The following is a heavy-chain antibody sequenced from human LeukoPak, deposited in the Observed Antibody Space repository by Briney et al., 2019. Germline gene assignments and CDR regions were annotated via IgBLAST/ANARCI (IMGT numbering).Heavy chain of an antibody. J-gene: IGHJ4*02. CDR2: IRYAGSNK. Sequence: GGSLRLSCAASGFKFSTYGIHWVRQAPGKGLEWVGFIRYAGSNKIYAESVKGRFAISRDNSKNTLYLQMNSLRAEDTAVYYCARDLFSSSWYGPYYFDYWGQGTLVTVSS. V-gene: IGHV3-30*02. CDR3: ARDLFSSSWYGPYYFDY. CDR1: GFKFSTYG. D-gene: IGHD6-13*01.